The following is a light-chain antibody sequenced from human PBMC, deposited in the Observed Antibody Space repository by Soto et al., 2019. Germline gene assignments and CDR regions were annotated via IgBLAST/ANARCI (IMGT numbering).Light chain of an antibody. CDR2: GAS. J-gene: IGKJ1*01. CDR3: QQYNNWPRT. Sequence: ETVMTQSPATLSVSPGERVTLSCRASQFVSSNLAWYQQKPGQAPRLLIYGASTRATGITARFSGSGSGTEFNLTISSLQSEDFAVYYCQQYNNWPRTFGQGTRVEIK. V-gene: IGKV3-15*01. CDR1: QFVSSN.